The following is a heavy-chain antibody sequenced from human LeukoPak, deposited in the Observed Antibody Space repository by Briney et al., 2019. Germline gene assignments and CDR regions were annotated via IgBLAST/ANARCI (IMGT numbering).Heavy chain of an antibody. Sequence: SETLSLTCTVSGGSISSYYWSWIRQPPGKGLEWIGYIYYSGSTNYNPSLKSRVTISVDTSRNQFSLKLSSMTAADTAVYYCGRADYDTSAYYYTFDYWGQGTLVTVSS. V-gene: IGHV4-59*01. CDR1: GGSISSYY. J-gene: IGHJ4*02. CDR2: IYYSGST. CDR3: GRADYDTSAYYYTFDY. D-gene: IGHD3-22*01.